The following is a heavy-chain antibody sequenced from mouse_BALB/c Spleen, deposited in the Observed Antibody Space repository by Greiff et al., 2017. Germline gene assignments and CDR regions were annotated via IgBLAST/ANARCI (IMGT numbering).Heavy chain of an antibody. CDR2: ISYSGST. D-gene: IGHD1-1*02. J-gene: IGHJ3*01. V-gene: IGHV3-2*02. CDR3: ARYGGNPAWFAY. Sequence: EVKLMESGPGLVKPSQSLSLTCTVTGYSITSDYAWNWIRQFPGNKLEWMGYISYSGSTSYNPSLKSRISITRDTSKNQFFLQLNSVTTEDTATYYCARYGGNPAWFAYWGQGTLVTVSA. CDR1: GYSITSDYA.